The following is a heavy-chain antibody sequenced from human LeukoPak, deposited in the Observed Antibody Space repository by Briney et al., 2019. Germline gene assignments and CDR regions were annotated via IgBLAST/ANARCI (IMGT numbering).Heavy chain of an antibody. J-gene: IGHJ6*02. CDR3: TKEGSPGVGARWWYRYYGMDV. V-gene: IGHV3-23*01. D-gene: IGHD1-26*01. CDR2: ISGSGGST. CDR1: GFTFSSYA. Sequence: PGGSLRLSCTASGFTFSSYAMSWVRQAPGKGLEWVSAISGSGGSTYYADSVKGRFPISRDNSKNTLYLQMNSLRAEDTAVYYCTKEGSPGVGARWWYRYYGMDVWGQGTTVTVSS.